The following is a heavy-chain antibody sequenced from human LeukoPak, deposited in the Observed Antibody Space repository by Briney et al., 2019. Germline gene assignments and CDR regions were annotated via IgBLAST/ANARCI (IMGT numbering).Heavy chain of an antibody. CDR2: ISAYNGNT. Sequence: GASVKVSCKASGYTFTSYGISWVRQAPGQGLEWMGWISAYNGNTNYAKKLQGRVTMTTDTSTSTAYMEPRSLRSDDTAVYYCAREDSSGWYPNWFDPWGQGTLVTVSS. J-gene: IGHJ5*02. CDR1: GYTFTSYG. V-gene: IGHV1-18*01. CDR3: AREDSSGWYPNWFDP. D-gene: IGHD6-19*01.